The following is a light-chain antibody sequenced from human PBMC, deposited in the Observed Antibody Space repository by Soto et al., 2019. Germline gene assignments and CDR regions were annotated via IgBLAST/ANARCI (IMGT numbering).Light chain of an antibody. J-gene: IGKJ4*01. V-gene: IGKV1-5*03. CDR1: QSIRSW. CDR3: QQYYNYPLT. Sequence: DIQMTQSPSTLSASVGDRVTITCRASQSIRSWLAWYQQKPGKAPKFLIYKASNLESGVPSRFSGSGSGTGFTLTISSLQPDDFATYFCQQYYNYPLTFGGGTKVEIK. CDR2: KAS.